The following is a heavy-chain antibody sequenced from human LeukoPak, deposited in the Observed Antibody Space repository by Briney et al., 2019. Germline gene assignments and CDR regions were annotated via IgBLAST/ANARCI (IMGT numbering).Heavy chain of an antibody. V-gene: IGHV1-18*01. J-gene: IGHJ4*02. CDR3: ARGNGLRDFWSGYSDY. CDR1: GYTFTSYG. Sequence: ASVKVSCKASGYTFTSYGISWVRQAPGQGLEWMGWISAYNGNTNYAQKLQGRVSMTTDTSTSTAYMELRSLRSDDTAVYYCARGNGLRDFWSGYSDYWGQGTLVTVSS. CDR2: ISAYNGNT. D-gene: IGHD3-3*01.